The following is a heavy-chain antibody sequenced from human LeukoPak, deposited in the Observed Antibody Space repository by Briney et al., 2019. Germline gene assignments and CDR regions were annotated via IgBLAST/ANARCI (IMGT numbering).Heavy chain of an antibody. Sequence: SETLSLTCNVSGDSISGSYWTWIRHPTGKGLEWIGCIYTTGTTYYNPSLKSRLTLSVEASKKQISLKLTSVTAADTAVYYCATIIGQGGFLSTWGQGTPVTVSP. CDR2: IYTTGTT. CDR3: ATIIGQGGFLST. CDR1: GDSISGSY. D-gene: IGHD1-20*01. V-gene: IGHV4-4*07. J-gene: IGHJ5*02.